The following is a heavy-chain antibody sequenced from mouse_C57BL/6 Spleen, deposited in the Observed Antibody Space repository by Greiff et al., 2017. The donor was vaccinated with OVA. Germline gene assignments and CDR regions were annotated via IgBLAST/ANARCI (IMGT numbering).Heavy chain of an antibody. J-gene: IGHJ4*01. CDR1: GYTFTSYW. D-gene: IGHD2-3*01. V-gene: IGHV1-55*01. Sequence: QVQLQQSGAELVQPGASVKMSCKASGYTFTSYWITWVRQRPGQGLEWIGDIYPGSGSTNSNEKFTSKATLTVDTASSTAYMQLSSLTSEDSAVNDCARGDGYYVYYAMDYWGQGTSVTVSS. CDR3: ARGDGYYVYYAMDY. CDR2: IYPGSGST.